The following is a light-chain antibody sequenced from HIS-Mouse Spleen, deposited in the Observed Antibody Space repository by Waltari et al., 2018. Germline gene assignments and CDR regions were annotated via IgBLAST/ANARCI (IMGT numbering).Light chain of an antibody. CDR2: AAS. V-gene: IGKV1-8*01. J-gene: IGKJ4*01. CDR3: QQYYSYPLT. CDR1: QGISSY. Sequence: AIRMTQSPSSFSASTGDRVTITCRASQGISSYLAWYQQKPWKAPKILIYAASTLQSGVPSRFSGSGSGTDFTLTISCLQSEDFATYYCQQYYSYPLTFGGGTKVEIK.